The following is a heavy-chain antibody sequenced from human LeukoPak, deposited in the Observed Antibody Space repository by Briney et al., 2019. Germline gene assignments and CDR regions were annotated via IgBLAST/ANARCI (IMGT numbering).Heavy chain of an antibody. CDR3: ARYVVYGSGKYYFDY. CDR2: INDSGST. V-gene: IGHV4-39*01. J-gene: IGHJ4*02. D-gene: IGHD3-10*01. CDR1: GGSVSSTPYY. Sequence: SETLSLTCTVSGGSVSSTPYYWSWIRQPPGKGLEWIASINDSGSTYYNPSLKRRVTISVDTSENQFSLNLSSVTAADTAVYYCARYVVYGSGKYYFDYWGQGTLVTVSS.